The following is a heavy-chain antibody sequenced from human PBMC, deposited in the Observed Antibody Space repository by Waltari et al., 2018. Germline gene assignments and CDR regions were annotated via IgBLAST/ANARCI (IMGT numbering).Heavy chain of an antibody. V-gene: IGHV1-2*02. Sequence: QVQLVQSGAEVKKPGASVKVSCTASGYTFTGYYMHWVRQAPGQGLEWMGWINPNSGGTNYAQKFQGRVTMTRDTSISTAYMELSRLRSDDTAVYYCARDKFEIFGVVGPFDYWGQGTLVTVSS. J-gene: IGHJ4*02. CDR2: INPNSGGT. CDR3: ARDKFEIFGVVGPFDY. D-gene: IGHD3-3*01. CDR1: GYTFTGYY.